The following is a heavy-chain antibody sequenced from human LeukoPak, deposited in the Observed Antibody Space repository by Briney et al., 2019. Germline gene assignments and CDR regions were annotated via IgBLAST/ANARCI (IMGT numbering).Heavy chain of an antibody. J-gene: IGHJ5*02. Sequence: GGSLRLSCAASGFTFSSYAMTWVRQAPGKGLEWVSSISGSGGSTYYADSVKGRFTISRDNSKNTLYLQMNSLRAEDTAVYYCARSGYSYGPGNWFDPWGQGTLVTVSS. V-gene: IGHV3-23*01. CDR3: ARSGYSYGPGNWFDP. D-gene: IGHD5-18*01. CDR2: ISGSGGST. CDR1: GFTFSSYA.